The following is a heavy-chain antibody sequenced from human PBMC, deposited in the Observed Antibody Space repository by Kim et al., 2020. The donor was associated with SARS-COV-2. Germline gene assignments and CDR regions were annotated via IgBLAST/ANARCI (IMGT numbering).Heavy chain of an antibody. D-gene: IGHD6-19*01. CDR2: INAGNGNT. CDR1: GYTFTSYA. CDR3: ARYSSGWYLFDY. Sequence: ASVKVSCKASGYTFTSYAMHWVRQAPGQRLEWMGWINAGNGNTKYSQKFQGRVTITRDTSASTAYMELSSLRSEDTAVYYCARYSSGWYLFDYWGQGTLVTVSS. V-gene: IGHV1-3*01. J-gene: IGHJ4*02.